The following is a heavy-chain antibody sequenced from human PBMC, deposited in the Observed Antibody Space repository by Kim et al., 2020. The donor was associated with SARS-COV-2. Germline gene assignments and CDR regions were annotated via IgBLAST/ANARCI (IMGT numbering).Heavy chain of an antibody. CDR2: ST. J-gene: IGHJ4*02. CDR3: AKDITAMADY. Sequence: STYYADSVTGRFTISRDNSKTTLYLQMNSLRAEDTAVYYCAKDITAMADYWGQGTLVTVSS. D-gene: IGHD5-18*01. V-gene: IGHV3-23*01.